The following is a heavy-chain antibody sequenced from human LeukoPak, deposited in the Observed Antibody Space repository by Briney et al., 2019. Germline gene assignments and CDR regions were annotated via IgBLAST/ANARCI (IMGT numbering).Heavy chain of an antibody. CDR3: ARAGGRYGGNLDY. CDR2: IYYSGST. D-gene: IGHD4-23*01. V-gene: IGHV4-31*03. CDR1: GDSISSGGYY. J-gene: IGHJ4*02. Sequence: SETLSLTCTVSGDSISSGGYYWSWIRQHPGKGLEWIGYIYYSGSTYYNPSLKSRVTISVDTSKNQFSLKLSSVTAADTAVYYCARAGGRYGGNLDYWGQGTLVTVSS.